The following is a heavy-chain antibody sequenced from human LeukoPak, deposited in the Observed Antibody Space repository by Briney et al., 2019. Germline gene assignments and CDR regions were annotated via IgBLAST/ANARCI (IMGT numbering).Heavy chain of an antibody. CDR2: ISYDGGNE. Sequence: GGSLRLSCAASGFTFSSYGMHWVRQAPDRGLEWVAMISYDGGNEYYADSVKGRFTVSRDNSKNTLYLQMNSLRAEDTAVYYCAKEYCSSTSCYTDYWGQGTLVTVSS. CDR3: AKEYCSSTSCYTDY. CDR1: GFTFSSYG. V-gene: IGHV3-30*18. D-gene: IGHD2-2*02. J-gene: IGHJ4*02.